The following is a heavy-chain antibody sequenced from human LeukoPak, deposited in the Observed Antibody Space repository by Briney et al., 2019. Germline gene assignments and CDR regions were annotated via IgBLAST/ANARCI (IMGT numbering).Heavy chain of an antibody. D-gene: IGHD6-19*01. Sequence: SETLSLTCTVSGGSISSYYWRWIRQPPGKGLEWMGYIYYSGSTNYNPSLKSRVTISVDTSKNQFSLKLSSVTAADTAVYYCAGVRGASSGRFPNWFDPWGQGTLVTVSS. CDR2: IYYSGST. CDR3: AGVRGASSGRFPNWFDP. J-gene: IGHJ5*02. CDR1: GGSISSYY. V-gene: IGHV4-59*01.